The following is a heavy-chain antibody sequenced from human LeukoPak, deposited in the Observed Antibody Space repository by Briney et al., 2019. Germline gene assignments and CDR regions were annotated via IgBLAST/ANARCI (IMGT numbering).Heavy chain of an antibody. V-gene: IGHV1-69*05. D-gene: IGHD2-15*01. CDR1: GYTFTSYA. CDR3: ARGHCSGGSCYYYYYYMDV. Sequence: SVKVSCKASGYTFTSYAISWVRQAPGQGLEWMGGIIPIFGTANYAQKFQGRVTITTDESTSTAYMELSSLRSEDTAVYYCARGHCSGGSCYYYYYYMDVWGKGTTVTVSS. J-gene: IGHJ6*03. CDR2: IIPIFGTA.